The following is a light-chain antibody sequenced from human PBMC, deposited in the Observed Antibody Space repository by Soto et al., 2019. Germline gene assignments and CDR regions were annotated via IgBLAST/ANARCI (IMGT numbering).Light chain of an antibody. CDR3: QQYDTSSYT. J-gene: IGKJ2*01. CDR1: QSVSGRY. V-gene: IGKV3-20*01. Sequence: EVVLTQSPGTLSLSPGERATLSCRASQSVSGRYLTWYQQKPGQAPRRLIFGASSRASGTPDRFSGRGSGTDFTLTISRLEPEDFAVYYCQQYDTSSYTFGQGTKVEIK. CDR2: GAS.